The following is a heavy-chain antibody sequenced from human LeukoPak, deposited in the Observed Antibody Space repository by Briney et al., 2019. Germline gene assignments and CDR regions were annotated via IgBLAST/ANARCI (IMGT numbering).Heavy chain of an antibody. V-gene: IGHV4-4*07. Sequence: SETLSLTCTVSGGSISSYYWSWIRQPAGKGLEWLGRINLSGSTNYNPSLKSRVTMSVDTSKNQFSLKLNSVTAADTAVYYCAKRGSNTWSDFDYWGQGTLVTVSS. CDR2: INLSGST. CDR1: GGSISSYY. D-gene: IGHD6-13*01. CDR3: AKRGSNTWSDFDY. J-gene: IGHJ4*02.